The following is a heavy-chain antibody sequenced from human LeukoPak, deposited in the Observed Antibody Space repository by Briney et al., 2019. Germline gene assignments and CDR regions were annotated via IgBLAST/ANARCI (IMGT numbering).Heavy chain of an antibody. CDR2: IYTSGST. CDR3: ARVPAAYPTYYYYYYMDV. Sequence: SQTLSLTCTVSGGSISSGSYYWGWIRQPAGKGLEWIGRIYTSGSTNYNPSLKSRVTISVDTSKNQFSLKLSSVTAADTAVYYCARVPAAYPTYYYYYYMDVWGKGTTVTVSS. CDR1: GGSISSGSYY. D-gene: IGHD2-2*01. V-gene: IGHV4-61*02. J-gene: IGHJ6*03.